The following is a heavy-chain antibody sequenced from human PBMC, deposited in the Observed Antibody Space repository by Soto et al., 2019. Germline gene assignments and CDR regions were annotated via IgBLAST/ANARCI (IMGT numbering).Heavy chain of an antibody. V-gene: IGHV1-2*04. J-gene: IGHJ6*04. CDR3: ARSESVLRSQKYYYHCAMDV. D-gene: IGHD3-10*01. CDR1: GYTFTSYY. CDR2: INPNTGGT. Sequence: GASVKVSCKASGYTFTSYYVHWVRQAPGQGLEWMGWINPNTGGTNYAQKFQGWVTMTRDTSISTAYMELSRLRSDDTAMYYSARSESVLRSQKYYYHCAMDVWGKGTTFTVSS.